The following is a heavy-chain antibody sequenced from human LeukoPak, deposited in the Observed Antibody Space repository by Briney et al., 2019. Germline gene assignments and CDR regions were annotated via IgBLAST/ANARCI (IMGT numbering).Heavy chain of an antibody. Sequence: SETLSLTCAVYGGSFGGYYWSWIRQPPGKGLEWIGYIYYSGSTNYNPSLKSRVTISVDTSKNQFSLKLSSVTAADTAVYYCARDRSRMGGYFDYWGQGTLVTVSS. CDR2: IYYSGST. J-gene: IGHJ4*02. D-gene: IGHD3-22*01. V-gene: IGHV4-59*01. CDR1: GGSFGGYY. CDR3: ARDRSRMGGYFDY.